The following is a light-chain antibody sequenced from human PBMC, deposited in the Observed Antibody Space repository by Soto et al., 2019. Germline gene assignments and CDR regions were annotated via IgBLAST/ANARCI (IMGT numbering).Light chain of an antibody. J-gene: IGKJ4*01. CDR3: QEYDNPPLT. CDR2: DAS. CDR1: QDISNY. V-gene: IGKV1-33*01. Sequence: DIQMTQSPSSLSASVGDRVTITCQASQDISNYLNWYQQKPGKAPKLLIYDASNLETGVPSRFSGSGSGTNFTFTISSLQPEDISTYHCQEYDNPPLTFGGGTKVAIK.